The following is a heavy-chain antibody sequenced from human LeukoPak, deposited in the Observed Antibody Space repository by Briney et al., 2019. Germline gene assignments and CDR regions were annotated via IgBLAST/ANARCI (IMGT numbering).Heavy chain of an antibody. Sequence: SETLSLTCTVSGGSISSSSYYRGWIRQPPGKGLEWIGSIYYSGSTYYNPSLKSRVTISVDTSKNQFSLKLSSVTAADTAVYYCARHYPAVPSSNWYFDLWGRGTLVTVSS. D-gene: IGHD6-13*01. V-gene: IGHV4-39*01. CDR1: GGSISSSSYY. CDR3: ARHYPAVPSSNWYFDL. CDR2: IYYSGST. J-gene: IGHJ2*01.